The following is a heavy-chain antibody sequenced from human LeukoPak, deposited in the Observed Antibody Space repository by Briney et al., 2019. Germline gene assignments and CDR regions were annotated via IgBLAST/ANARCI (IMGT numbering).Heavy chain of an antibody. D-gene: IGHD1-7*01. V-gene: IGHV3-33*01. CDR2: IWYEGTNK. CDR3: ARQGGLGNYATGSWFDP. J-gene: IGHJ5*02. CDR1: GFTFSNYG. Sequence: GGSLRLSCAGSGFTFSNYGMHWVRQARGKGLEWVADIWYEGTNKYYADSVKGRFTISRDNSKNTLYLQMDSLRAEDTAMYYCARQGGLGNYATGSWFDPWGQGTLVTVSS.